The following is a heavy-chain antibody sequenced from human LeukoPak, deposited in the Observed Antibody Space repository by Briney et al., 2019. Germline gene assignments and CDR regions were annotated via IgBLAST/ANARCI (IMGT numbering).Heavy chain of an antibody. CDR3: ASPRSYYDSSGYYIS. Sequence: SETLSLTCTVSGGSVSSGSYYWSWIRQPSGKGLEWIGYIYYSGSTNYNPSLKSRVTISVDTSKNQFSLKLSSVTAADTAVYYCASPRSYYDSSGYYISWGQGTLVTVSS. CDR1: GGSVSSGSYY. V-gene: IGHV4-61*01. D-gene: IGHD3-22*01. J-gene: IGHJ5*02. CDR2: IYYSGST.